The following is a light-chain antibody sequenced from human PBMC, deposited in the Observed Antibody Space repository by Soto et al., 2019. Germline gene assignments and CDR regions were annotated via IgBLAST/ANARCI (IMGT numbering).Light chain of an antibody. CDR3: CSYAGFSSVV. CDR1: SRDIGGYNL. Sequence: QSVLTQPASVSGSPGQSITISCTGTSRDIGGYNLVSWYQQHPGKVPKLIIYEGGKRPSGISNRFSASKSANTASLTISGLQAEDEADYYCCSYAGFSSVVFGTGTKLTVL. J-gene: IGLJ1*01. CDR2: EGG. V-gene: IGLV2-23*03.